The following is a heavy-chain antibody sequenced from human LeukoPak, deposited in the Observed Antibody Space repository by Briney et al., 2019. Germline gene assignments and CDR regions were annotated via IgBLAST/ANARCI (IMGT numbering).Heavy chain of an antibody. Sequence: PGGSLRLSCVASGFTFSSYAINWVRQVPGKGLEWVSAISGSGGSTFYVDSVKGRFTISRDNSKNTLHLQMNSLRAEDTAVYYRAMSYSSSSVVAFDIWGQGTMVTVSS. CDR1: GFTFSSYA. CDR3: AMSYSSSSVVAFDI. J-gene: IGHJ3*02. V-gene: IGHV3-23*01. CDR2: ISGSGGST. D-gene: IGHD6-6*01.